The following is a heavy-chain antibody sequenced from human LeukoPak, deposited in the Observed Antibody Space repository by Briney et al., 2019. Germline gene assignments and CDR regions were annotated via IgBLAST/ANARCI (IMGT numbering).Heavy chain of an antibody. Sequence: SETLSLTCAVYGGSFSGYYWSWIRQPPGKGLEWIGEINHSGSTNYNPSLKSRVTISVDTSKNQFSLKLSSVTAADTAVYYCAREGYCSSTSCHLLWGQGTLVTVSS. D-gene: IGHD2-2*01. CDR1: GGSFSGYY. CDR3: AREGYCSSTSCHLL. V-gene: IGHV4-34*01. CDR2: INHSGST. J-gene: IGHJ4*02.